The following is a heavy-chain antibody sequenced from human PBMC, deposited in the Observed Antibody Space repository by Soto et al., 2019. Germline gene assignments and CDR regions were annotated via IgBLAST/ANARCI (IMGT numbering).Heavy chain of an antibody. Sequence: GASVKVTCKDSGFTYTSSSVQWVRHAQGKRLERIGWIVVGSGNTNYAQKFQERVTITRDMSTSTAYMELSSLRSEDTAVYYCAAMIPRYCSGGSCSAGYFDYWVQGTLVTVTP. D-gene: IGHD2-15*01. J-gene: IGHJ4*02. V-gene: IGHV1-58*01. CDR3: AAMIPRYCSGGSCSAGYFDY. CDR1: GFTYTSSS. CDR2: IVVGSGNT.